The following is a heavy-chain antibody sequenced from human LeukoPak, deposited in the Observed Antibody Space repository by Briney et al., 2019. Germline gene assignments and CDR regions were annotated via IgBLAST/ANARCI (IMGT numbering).Heavy chain of an antibody. CDR1: GYTFTGYY. J-gene: IGHJ4*02. Sequence: GASVKVSCKASGYTFTGYYMHWVRQAPGQGLEWMGWINPNSGGTNYAQKFQGRVTMTRATSISTAYMELSRLRSDDTAVYYCARVPQYGDYGDYWGQGTLVTVSS. D-gene: IGHD4-17*01. CDR2: INPNSGGT. CDR3: ARVPQYGDYGDY. V-gene: IGHV1-2*02.